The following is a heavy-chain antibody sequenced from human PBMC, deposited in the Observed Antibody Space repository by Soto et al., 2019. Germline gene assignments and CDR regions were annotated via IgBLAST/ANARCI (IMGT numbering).Heavy chain of an antibody. V-gene: IGHV4-59*08. CDR1: GGSISSYY. Sequence: QVQLQESGPGLVKPSETLSLTCTVSGGSISSYYWSWIRQPPGKGLEWIGYIYYSGSTNYNPSLTSRVTISVDTSKNQFSLKLSSVTAADTAVYYCARRPIAGEYYFDYWGQGTLVTVSS. J-gene: IGHJ4*02. D-gene: IGHD6-13*01. CDR2: IYYSGST. CDR3: ARRPIAGEYYFDY.